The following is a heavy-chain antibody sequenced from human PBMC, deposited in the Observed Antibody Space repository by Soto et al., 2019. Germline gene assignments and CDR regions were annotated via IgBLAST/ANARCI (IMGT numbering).Heavy chain of an antibody. CDR1: GFTFSSYG. CDR3: AKDLSPLGDYVVGY. Sequence: GGSLRLSCAASGFTFSSYGMHWVRQAPGKGLEWVAVISYDGSNKYYADSVKGRFTISRDNSKNTLYLQMNSLRAEDTAVYYCAKDLSPLGDYVVGYWGQGTLVTVSS. V-gene: IGHV3-30*18. J-gene: IGHJ4*02. CDR2: ISYDGSNK. D-gene: IGHD4-17*01.